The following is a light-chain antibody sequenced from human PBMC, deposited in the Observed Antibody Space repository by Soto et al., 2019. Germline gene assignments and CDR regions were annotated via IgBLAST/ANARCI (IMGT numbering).Light chain of an antibody. V-gene: IGKV3-20*01. CDR2: GAS. Sequence: EIVLTQSPGTLSLSPGERATLSCRASQSVSGMAWYQQKRGQAPRLVIYGASTRATGIPDRFSGSGSGTDFTLTIARLEPEDFSVCYCQHYGSSLITFGQGTRLEIK. J-gene: IGKJ5*01. CDR1: QSVSG. CDR3: QHYGSSLIT.